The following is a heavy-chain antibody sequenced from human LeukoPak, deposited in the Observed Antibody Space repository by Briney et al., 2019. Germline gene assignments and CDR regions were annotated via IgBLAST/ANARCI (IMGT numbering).Heavy chain of an antibody. CDR1: GYTFTTYD. V-gene: IGHV1-8*03. CDR2: INPNSGNT. J-gene: IGHJ1*01. CDR3: ARGPPTAQYFQH. D-gene: IGHD1-1*01. Sequence: ASVKVSCKASGYTFTTYDINWVRQSTGQGLQWMGWINPNSGNTGYAQKFQGRITITRNTSISTVYMELSSLRSEDTAVYYCARGPPTAQYFQHWGQGTLVTVSS.